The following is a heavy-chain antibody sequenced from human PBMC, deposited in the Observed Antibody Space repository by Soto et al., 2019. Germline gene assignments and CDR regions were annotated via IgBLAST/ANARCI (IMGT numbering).Heavy chain of an antibody. CDR1: GFTFSSYE. CDR2: ISASGYTI. Sequence: GGSLRLSCAASGFTFSSYEMNWVRQAPGKGLEWVSYISASGYTIYHADSVKGRFTISRDNAKNSLFLEMNNLRAEGTAVYWCARGGEDTVLMVYALIDYWGQGALVTVSS. D-gene: IGHD2-8*01. CDR3: ARGGEDTVLMVYALIDY. V-gene: IGHV3-48*03. J-gene: IGHJ4*02.